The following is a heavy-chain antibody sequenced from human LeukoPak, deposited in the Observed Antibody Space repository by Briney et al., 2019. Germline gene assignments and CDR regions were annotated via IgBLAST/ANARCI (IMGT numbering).Heavy chain of an antibody. CDR2: IYSGGST. J-gene: IGHJ3*02. Sequence: GGSLRLSCPASGFTVSSNYMSWVRQAPGKGLEWVSVIYSGGSTYYADSVKGRFTISRDNSKNTLYLQMNSLRAEDTAVYYCASGGYCSSTSCYRNRAFDIWGQGTMVTVSS. D-gene: IGHD2-2*02. CDR3: ASGGYCSSTSCYRNRAFDI. V-gene: IGHV3-53*01. CDR1: GFTVSSNY.